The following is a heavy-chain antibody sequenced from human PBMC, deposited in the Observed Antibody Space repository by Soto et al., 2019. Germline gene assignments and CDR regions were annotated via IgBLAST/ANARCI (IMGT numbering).Heavy chain of an antibody. J-gene: IGHJ4*02. V-gene: IGHV4-39*01. CDR2: IYYSGST. Sequence: SETLSLTCTVSGGSISSSSYYWGWIRQPPGKGLEWIGSIYYSGSTYYNPSLKSRVTISVDTSKNQFSLKLSSVTAADTAVYYCAGSRAPGGYDPAFDYWGQGTLVTVSS. D-gene: IGHD5-12*01. CDR3: AGSRAPGGYDPAFDY. CDR1: GGSISSSSYY.